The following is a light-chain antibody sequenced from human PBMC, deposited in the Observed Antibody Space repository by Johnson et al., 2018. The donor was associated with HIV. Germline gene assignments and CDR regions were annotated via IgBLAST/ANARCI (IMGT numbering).Light chain of an antibody. J-gene: IGLJ1*01. Sequence: QSVLTQPPSVSAAPGQKVTISCSGSSSNIGNNYVSWYQQLPGTAPKLLIYDNNKRPSGIPDRFSGSKSGTSATLGIPGLQPGDEADYYCGTWDSSPSAYVFGTGTKVTVL. CDR1: SSNIGNNY. CDR2: DNN. CDR3: GTWDSSPSAYV. V-gene: IGLV1-51*01.